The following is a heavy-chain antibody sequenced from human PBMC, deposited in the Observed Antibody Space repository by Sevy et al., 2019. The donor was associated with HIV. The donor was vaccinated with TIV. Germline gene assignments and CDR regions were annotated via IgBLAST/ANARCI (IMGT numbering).Heavy chain of an antibody. CDR1: GFTFSNYN. D-gene: IGHD2-15*01. CDR3: ARVVAYCSGGSCFPGYYYGMDV. CDR2: ISSSSNYI. J-gene: IGHJ6*02. V-gene: IGHV3-21*01. Sequence: GGSLRLSCAAPGFTFSNYNMNWVRQAPGKGLEWVSSISSSSNYISYADSMKGRFTISRDNAKNSLYLQMNSLRAEDTAVYYCARVVAYCSGGSCFPGYYYGMDVWGQGTTVTVSS.